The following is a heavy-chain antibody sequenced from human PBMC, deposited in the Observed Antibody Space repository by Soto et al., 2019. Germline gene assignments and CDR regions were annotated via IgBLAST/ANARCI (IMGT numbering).Heavy chain of an antibody. V-gene: IGHV1-69*06. CDR1: GGTFSSYA. CDR3: ARGGGDRAVDAFDI. D-gene: IGHD2-21*01. J-gene: IGHJ3*02. Sequence: QVQLVQSGAEVKKPGSSVKVSCKASGGTFSSYAISWVRQAPGQGLEWMGGIIPIFGTANYAQKFQGRGTITADKSTSTAYMELSSLRSEDTAVYYCARGGGDRAVDAFDIWGQGTMVTVSS. CDR2: IIPIFGTA.